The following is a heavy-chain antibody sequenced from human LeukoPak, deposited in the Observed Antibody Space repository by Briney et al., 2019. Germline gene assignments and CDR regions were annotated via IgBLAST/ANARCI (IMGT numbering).Heavy chain of an antibody. V-gene: IGHV3-64*01. D-gene: IGHD6-13*01. J-gene: IGHJ4*02. CDR3: ARDRGSSWLRGVDY. Sequence: GGSLRLSCAASGFTFSSYAIHWVRQAPGKGLEYDSGISSNGDSTYYANSVKGRFTISRDNSKNTLYLQMGSLRAEDMAVYYCARDRGSSWLRGVDYWGQGTLVTVSS. CDR1: GFTFSSYA. CDR2: ISSNGDST.